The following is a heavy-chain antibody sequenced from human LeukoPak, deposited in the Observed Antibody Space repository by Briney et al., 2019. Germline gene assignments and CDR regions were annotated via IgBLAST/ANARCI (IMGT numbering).Heavy chain of an antibody. D-gene: IGHD4-17*01. CDR2: IWYDGSQK. Sequence: GGSLRLSCAASGFTFNTYGMHWVRRAAGKGLEWVAVIWYDGSQKYYADSVRGRFTISRDNSKNTLYLQMNSLRAEDTAVYYCAKDSGDYAGMDAFDIWGQGTMVTVSS. CDR1: GFTFNTYG. CDR3: AKDSGDYAGMDAFDI. J-gene: IGHJ3*02. V-gene: IGHV3-30*02.